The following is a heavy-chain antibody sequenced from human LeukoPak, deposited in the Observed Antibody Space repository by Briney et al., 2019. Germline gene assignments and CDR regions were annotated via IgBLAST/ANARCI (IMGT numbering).Heavy chain of an antibody. J-gene: IGHJ4*02. D-gene: IGHD3-22*01. CDR3: ARGYYDSSVGYYFDY. CDR1: GYTFTSYA. V-gene: IGHV1-3*01. CDR2: INAGNGNT. Sequence: RRASVKVSCKAFGYTFTSYAMHWVRQAPGQRLESMGWINAGNGNTKYSQKFQGRVTITRDTSASTAYMEPSSLRSEDTAVYYCARGYYDSSVGYYFDYWGQGTLATVSS.